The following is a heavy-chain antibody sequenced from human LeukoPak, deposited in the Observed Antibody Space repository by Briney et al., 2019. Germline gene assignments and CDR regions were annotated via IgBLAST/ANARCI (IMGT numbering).Heavy chain of an antibody. J-gene: IGHJ4*02. CDR2: INHSGST. D-gene: IGHD4-17*01. Sequence: SGTLSLTCAVYGGSFSGYYWSWIRQPPGKGLEWIGEINHSGSTNYNPSLKSRVTISVDTSKNQFSLKLSSVTAADTAVYYCARASTVFDYWGQGTLVTVSS. CDR1: GGSFSGYY. V-gene: IGHV4-34*01. CDR3: ARASTVFDY.